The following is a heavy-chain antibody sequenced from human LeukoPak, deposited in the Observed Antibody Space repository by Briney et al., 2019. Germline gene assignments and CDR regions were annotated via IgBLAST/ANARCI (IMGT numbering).Heavy chain of an antibody. J-gene: IGHJ4*02. CDR3: ARLSGSYYIFDY. CDR1: GFTFSNAW. D-gene: IGHD1-26*01. CDR2: IRYDGSNK. Sequence: GGSLRLSCAASGFTFSNAWMSWVRQAPGKGLEWVAFIRYDGSNKYYADSVKGRFTISRDNSKNTLYLQMNSLRAEDTAVYYCARLSGSYYIFDYWGQGTLVTVSS. V-gene: IGHV3-30*02.